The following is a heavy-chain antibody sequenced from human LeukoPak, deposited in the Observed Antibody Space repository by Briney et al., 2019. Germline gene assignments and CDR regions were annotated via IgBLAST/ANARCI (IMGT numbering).Heavy chain of an antibody. V-gene: IGHV4-34*01. J-gene: IGHJ6*03. CDR3: ARHGLGVYYYMDV. Sequence: PSETLSLTRAVYGGSFSGFYWSCIRQPPGKGLEWSGEVNHDGSTNSNPSLKSRVTISVDTSKHQFSLKLSSVTAADTAVYYCARHGLGVYYYMDVWGKGTTVTISS. D-gene: IGHD3-16*01. CDR2: VNHDGST. CDR1: GGSFSGFY.